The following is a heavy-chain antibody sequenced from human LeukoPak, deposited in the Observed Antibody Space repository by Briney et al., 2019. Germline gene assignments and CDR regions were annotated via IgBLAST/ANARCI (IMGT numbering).Heavy chain of an antibody. V-gene: IGHV1-69*02. Sequence: ASVKVSCKASGYTFTGYYMHWVRQAPGQGLEWMGRIIPILGIANYAQKFQGRVTITADKSTSTAYMELSSLRSEDTAVYYCASGSGSYYGMDVWGQGTTVTVSS. CDR3: ASGSGSYYGMDV. CDR1: GYTFTGYY. CDR2: IIPILGIA. D-gene: IGHD1-26*01. J-gene: IGHJ6*02.